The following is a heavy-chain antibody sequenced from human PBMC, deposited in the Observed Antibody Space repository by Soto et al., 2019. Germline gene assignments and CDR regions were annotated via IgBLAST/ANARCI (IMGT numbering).Heavy chain of an antibody. V-gene: IGHV4-4*02. CDR2: IYHAGSP. Sequence: QVQLQESGPGLVKPSGTLSLTCAVAGVSISSSSWWTWVRQTPGKGLEWMGEIYHAGSPYYNPSLKXRXTXSXXKSNTHFSLRLTSLTAADTAVYYCVRGEGSGSFSNWGQGTLVTVSS. D-gene: IGHD3-10*01. CDR1: GVSISSSSW. CDR3: VRGEGSGSFSN. J-gene: IGHJ4*02.